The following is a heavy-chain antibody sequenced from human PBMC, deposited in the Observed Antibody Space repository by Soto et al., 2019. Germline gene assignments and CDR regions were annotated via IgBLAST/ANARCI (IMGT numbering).Heavy chain of an antibody. CDR3: ARFPVRFYYYYGMDV. Sequence: ASVKVSCKASGYTFTSYGISWVRQAPGQGLEWMGWISAYNGNTNYAQKLQGRVTMTTDTSTSTAYMELRSLSSVTAADTAVYYCARFPVRFYYYYGMDVWGQGTTVTVSS. V-gene: IGHV1-18*04. CDR1: GYTFTSYG. J-gene: IGHJ6*02. D-gene: IGHD3-3*01. CDR2: ISAYNGNT.